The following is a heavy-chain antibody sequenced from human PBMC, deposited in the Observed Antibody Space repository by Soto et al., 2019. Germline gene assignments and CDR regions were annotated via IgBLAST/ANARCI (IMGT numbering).Heavy chain of an antibody. Sequence: SGFPFSSYAMSWVRQAPGKGLEWVSAISGSGGSTYYADSVKGRFTISRDNSKNTLYLQMNSLRADDTAVYYCVAGPDRAKSAYWGQGTLVTVSS. CDR2: ISGSGGST. CDR1: GFPFSSYA. V-gene: IGHV3-23*01. J-gene: IGHJ4*01. CDR3: VAGPDRAKSAY.